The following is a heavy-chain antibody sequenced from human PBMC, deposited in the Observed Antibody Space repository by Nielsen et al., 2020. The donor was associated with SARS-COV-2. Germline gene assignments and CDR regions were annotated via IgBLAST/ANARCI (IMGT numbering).Heavy chain of an antibody. V-gene: IGHV3-30*04. CDR2: ISYDGSNK. J-gene: IGHJ4*02. D-gene: IGHD3-22*01. Sequence: LSLTCAASGFTFSSYAMHWVRRAPGKGLEWVAVISYDGSNKYYADSVKGRFTISRDNSKNTLYLQMNSLRAEDTAVYYCASPDDFDSSATKQTPFDYWGQGTLVTVSS. CDR3: ASPDDFDSSATKQTPFDY. CDR1: GFTFSSYA.